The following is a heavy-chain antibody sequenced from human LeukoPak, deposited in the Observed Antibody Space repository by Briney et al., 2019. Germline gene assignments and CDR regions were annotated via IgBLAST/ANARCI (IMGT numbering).Heavy chain of an antibody. V-gene: IGHV4-39*01. CDR3: ARRAGHSWLGQWDY. CDR2: IYYSGST. D-gene: IGHD6-13*01. Sequence: SETLSLTCTVSGGSISSSSYYWGWIRQPPGKGLEWIGSIYYSGSTYYNPSLKSRVTISVDTSKNQFSLKLSSVTAADTAVYYCARRAGHSWLGQWDYWGQGTLVTVSS. J-gene: IGHJ4*02. CDR1: GGSISSSSYY.